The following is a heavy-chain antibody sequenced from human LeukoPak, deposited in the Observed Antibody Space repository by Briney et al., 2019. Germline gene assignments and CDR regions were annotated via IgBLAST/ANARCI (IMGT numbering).Heavy chain of an antibody. V-gene: IGHV3-21*01. CDR2: ISTSSSYI. CDR3: ARVAAAGKGFDY. D-gene: IGHD6-13*01. J-gene: IGHJ4*02. Sequence: GGSLRLSCAASGFTFSSYYMNWVRQAPGKGLEWVSSISTSSSYIYYADSMKGRFTISRENAKNSLYLQMNSLRAGDTAVYYCARVAAAGKGFDYWGQGTLVTVSS. CDR1: GFTFSSYY.